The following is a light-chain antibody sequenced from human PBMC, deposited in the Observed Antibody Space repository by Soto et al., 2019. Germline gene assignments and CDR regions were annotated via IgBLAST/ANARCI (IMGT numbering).Light chain of an antibody. CDR3: QQYDKSPPIT. CDR1: QTISSW. Sequence: DIQMTQSPSTLSASVGARVTITCRASQTISSWLAWYQQKPGKAPKLLIYDVSTLESGVPSRFSGSGSGTEFSLTISSLEPEDFAVYFCQQYDKSPPITFGQGTRLEIK. J-gene: IGKJ5*01. CDR2: DVS. V-gene: IGKV1-5*01.